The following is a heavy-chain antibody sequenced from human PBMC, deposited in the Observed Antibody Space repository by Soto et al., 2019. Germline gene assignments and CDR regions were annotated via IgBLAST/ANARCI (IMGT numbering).Heavy chain of an antibody. CDR1: GYSFTDYH. J-gene: IGHJ6*02. CDR3: ARGYYTDGSNGVRSFFYNQDMDG. Sequence: ASVKVSCKASGYSFTDYHIHWVRQAPGQGLEWLGRINPKSGGTSTAQKFQGWVTMTTDTSISTASMELTRLTSDDTAIHYCARGYYTDGSNGVRSFFYNQDMDGGG. D-gene: IGHD3-3*01. CDR2: INPKSGGT. V-gene: IGHV1-2*04.